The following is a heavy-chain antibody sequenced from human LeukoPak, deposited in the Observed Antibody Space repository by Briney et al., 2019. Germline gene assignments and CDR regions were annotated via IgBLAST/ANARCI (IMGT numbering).Heavy chain of an antibody. Sequence: GGSLRLSCAASGFTFSSYEMNWVRQAPGKGLEWVSYISSSGSTIYYADSVKGRFTISRDNAKNSLYLQMNSLRAEDTAVYYCARGNIVATIVDYYYYGMDVWGKGTMVTVSS. V-gene: IGHV3-48*03. CDR2: ISSSGSTI. J-gene: IGHJ6*04. CDR1: GFTFSSYE. CDR3: ARGNIVATIVDYYYYGMDV. D-gene: IGHD5-12*01.